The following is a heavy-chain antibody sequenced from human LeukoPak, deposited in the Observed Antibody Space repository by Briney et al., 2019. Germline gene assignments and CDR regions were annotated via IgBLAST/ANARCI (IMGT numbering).Heavy chain of an antibody. Sequence: ASVKVSCETSGYTFTNYGISWVRHAPGQGPEWMGWIRGYNGNTIYVQKFPDRVTMTTDTSTSTAYMELRSLRSDDTAVYYCARDLSLGRHDYGEPFDYWGQGTLVTVSS. D-gene: IGHD4-17*01. CDR1: GYTFTNYG. J-gene: IGHJ4*02. V-gene: IGHV1-18*01. CDR3: ARDLSLGRHDYGEPFDY. CDR2: IRGYNGNT.